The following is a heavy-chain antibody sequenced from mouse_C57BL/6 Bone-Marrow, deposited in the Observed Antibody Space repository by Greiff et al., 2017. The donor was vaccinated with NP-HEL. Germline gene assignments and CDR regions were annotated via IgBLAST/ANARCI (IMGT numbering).Heavy chain of an antibody. Sequence: VQGVESGPELVKPGASVKISCKASGYAFSSSWMNWVKQRPGKGLEWIGRIYPGDGDTNYTGKFKGKATLTADKSSSTAYMQLSSLTSEDSAVYVVARRPIGAFGDYDDYWGQGTTLTVSS. D-gene: IGHD2-4*01. J-gene: IGHJ2*01. CDR3: ARRPIGAFGDYDDY. CDR1: GYAFSSSW. V-gene: IGHV1-82*01. CDR2: IYPGDGDT.